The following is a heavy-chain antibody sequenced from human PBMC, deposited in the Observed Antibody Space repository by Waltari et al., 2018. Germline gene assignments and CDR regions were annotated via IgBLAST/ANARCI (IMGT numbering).Heavy chain of an antibody. J-gene: IGHJ6*02. V-gene: IGHV1-8*01. CDR1: GYSFNSYD. Sequence: QVHLVQSAAEVKSPGATVKVSCKTSGYSFNSYDIQWVRQATGQGPEWMGWMNPSGGDTDYAQKFQGRVTMTTNTSISTAYLHLSSLRSEDTAVYYCARAVGGAARGYYGMDVWGQGTTVTVSS. CDR2: MNPSGGDT. D-gene: IGHD1-26*01. CDR3: ARAVGGAARGYYGMDV.